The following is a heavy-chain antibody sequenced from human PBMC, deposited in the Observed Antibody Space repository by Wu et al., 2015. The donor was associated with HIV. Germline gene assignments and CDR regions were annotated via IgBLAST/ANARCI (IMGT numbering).Heavy chain of an antibody. D-gene: IGHD3-9*01. CDR2: IIPIFGTA. Sequence: QVQLVQSGAEVKKPGSSVKVSCKASGGTFSSYAISWVRQAPGQGLEWMGGIIPIFGTANYAQKFQGRVTITTDESTSTAYMELSSLRSEDTAVYYCARGSPYYDILTGYQYYFDYWGQGNAGHRLL. V-gene: IGHV1-69*05. J-gene: IGHJ4*02. CDR1: GGTFSSYA. CDR3: ARGSPYYDILTGYQYYFDY.